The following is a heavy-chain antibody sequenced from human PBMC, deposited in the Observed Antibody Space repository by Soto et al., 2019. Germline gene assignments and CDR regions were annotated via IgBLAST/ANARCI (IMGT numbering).Heavy chain of an antibody. D-gene: IGHD4-4*01. CDR3: ARDSVPNTVITFYYHYGMDV. CDR2: ISSSSYI. V-gene: IGHV3-21*06. Sequence: VGSLRLSCAASGFTFSTYSMNWVRQAPGKGLEWVSSISSSSYIYYADSVKGRFPISRDNAKNLVYLQVNSLRAEDTAVYYCARDSVPNTVITFYYHYGMDVWGQGTTVTVSS. CDR1: GFTFSTYS. J-gene: IGHJ6*02.